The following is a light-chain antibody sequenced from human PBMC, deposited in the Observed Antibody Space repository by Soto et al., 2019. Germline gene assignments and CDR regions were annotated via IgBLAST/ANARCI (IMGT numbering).Light chain of an antibody. V-gene: IGKV3-20*01. J-gene: IGKJ2*01. CDR2: AAS. CDR3: HQYHSPPQT. CDR1: QTMTRAY. Sequence: EIVLMQSQGPLSLSPGERATLSCRASQTMTRAYVAWYQQKPGQAPRLLIYAASYRATGISDKFSGSGSGTDFSLTIRRLEPEDSAVYYCHQYHSPPQTFGQGTK.